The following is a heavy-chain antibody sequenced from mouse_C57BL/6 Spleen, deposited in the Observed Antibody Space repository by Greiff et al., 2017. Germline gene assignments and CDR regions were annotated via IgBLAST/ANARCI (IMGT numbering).Heavy chain of an antibody. CDR2: IYPGDGDT. Sequence: VKLVESGAELVKPGASVKISCKASGYAFSSYWMNWVKQRPGKGLEWIGQIYPGDGDTNYNGKFKGKATLTADKSSSTAYMQLSSLTSEDSAVYFCARDDYDWYFDVWGTGTTVTVSS. D-gene: IGHD2-4*01. J-gene: IGHJ1*03. CDR1: GYAFSSYW. CDR3: ARDDYDWYFDV. V-gene: IGHV1-80*01.